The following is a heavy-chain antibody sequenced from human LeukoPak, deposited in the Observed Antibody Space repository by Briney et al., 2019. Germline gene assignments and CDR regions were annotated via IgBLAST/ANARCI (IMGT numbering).Heavy chain of an antibody. CDR2: ISSSGSTI. CDR1: GFTFSSYE. J-gene: IGHJ4*02. CDR3: ASSQIVGASFVD. D-gene: IGHD1-26*01. Sequence: QTGGSLRLSCAASGFTFSSYEMNWVRQAPGKGLEWVSYISSSGSTIYYADSVKGRFTISRDNAKNSLYLQMNSLRAEDTAVYYCASSQIVGASFVDWGQGTLVTVSS. V-gene: IGHV3-48*03.